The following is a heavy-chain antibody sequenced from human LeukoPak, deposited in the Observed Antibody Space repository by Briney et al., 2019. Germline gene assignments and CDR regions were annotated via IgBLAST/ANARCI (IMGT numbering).Heavy chain of an antibody. CDR2: IYYSGST. CDR1: RGSISSSSYY. V-gene: IGHV4-39*01. J-gene: IGHJ1*01. Sequence: SETLSLTCTVSRGSISSSSYYWGWIRQPPGKGLEWIGSIYYSGSTYYNPSLKSRVTISVDTSKNHFSLKLSSVTAAATAVYYCTITYGSGSYAIQPAEYFQRWRQGT. D-gene: IGHD3-10*01. CDR3: TITYGSGSYAIQPAEYFQR.